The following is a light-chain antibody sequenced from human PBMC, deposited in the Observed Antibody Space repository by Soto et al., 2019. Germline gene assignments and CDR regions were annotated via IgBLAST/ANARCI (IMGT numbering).Light chain of an antibody. J-gene: IGLJ1*01. CDR3: QSYDSSLSGYV. CDR1: SSNIGAGYD. CDR2: GNT. Sequence: QSVLTQPPSVSGAPGQRVTISCTGSSSNIGAGYDVSWYQQLPGTAPKFLIYGNTDRPSGVPDRFSGSKSGTSASLAITGLQAEDEADHYCQSYDSSLSGYVFGTGTKLTVL. V-gene: IGLV1-40*01.